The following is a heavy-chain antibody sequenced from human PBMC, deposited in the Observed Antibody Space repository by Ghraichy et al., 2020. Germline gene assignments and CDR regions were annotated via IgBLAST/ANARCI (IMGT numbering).Heavy chain of an antibody. D-gene: IGHD1-1*01. CDR3: TTVRTMTNCFDY. CDR2: IKSKTDGGTA. V-gene: IGHV3-15*01. J-gene: IGHJ4*02. CDR1: GFTFSDAW. Sequence: GGSLRLSCAASGFTFSDAWMSWVRQVPGKGLEWVGRIKSKTDGGTADFAAPVKGRFTISRDDSENTMYLQMNSLKTEDTAVYYCTTVRTMTNCFDYWGQGTLVTVSS.